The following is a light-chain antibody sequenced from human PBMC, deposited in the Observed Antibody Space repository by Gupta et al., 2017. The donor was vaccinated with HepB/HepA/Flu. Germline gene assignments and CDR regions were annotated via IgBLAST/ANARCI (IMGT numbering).Light chain of an antibody. Sequence: EIVMTQSPATLSVSPGERATLSCRASQSISSSNLAWYQQKPGQAPRLLIYGASTRATGFPARFSGSGSGTEFTLTISSLHPEDFAVYYCQQDNNWPKTFGQGTKVEIK. CDR3: QQDNNWPKT. J-gene: IGKJ1*01. V-gene: IGKV3-15*01. CDR2: GAS. CDR1: QSISSSN.